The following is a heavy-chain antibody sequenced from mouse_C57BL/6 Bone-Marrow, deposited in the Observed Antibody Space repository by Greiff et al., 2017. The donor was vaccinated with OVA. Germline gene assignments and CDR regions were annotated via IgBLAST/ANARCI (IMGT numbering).Heavy chain of an antibody. CDR3: ARQNYGSSYGY. D-gene: IGHD1-1*01. V-gene: IGHV5-9*01. Sequence: EVNLVESGGGLVKPGGSLKLSCAASGFTFSSYTMSWVRQTPEKRLEWVATISGGGGNTYYPDSVKGRFTISRDNAKNTLYLQMSSLRSEDTALYYCARQNYGSSYGYWGHGTTLTVSS. CDR1: GFTFSSYT. CDR2: ISGGGGNT. J-gene: IGHJ2*01.